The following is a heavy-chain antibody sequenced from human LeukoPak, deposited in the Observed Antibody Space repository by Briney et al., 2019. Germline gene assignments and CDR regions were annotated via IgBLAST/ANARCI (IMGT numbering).Heavy chain of an antibody. J-gene: IGHJ4*02. Sequence: SETLSPTCTVSGGSISSYYWSWIRQPPGKGLEWIGYIYYSGSTNYNPSLKSRVTISVDTSKNQFSLKLSSVTAADTAVYYCARLTGGHYYFDYWGQGTLVTVSS. CDR1: GGSISSYY. CDR3: ARLTGGHYYFDY. CDR2: IYYSGST. D-gene: IGHD3-9*01. V-gene: IGHV4-59*01.